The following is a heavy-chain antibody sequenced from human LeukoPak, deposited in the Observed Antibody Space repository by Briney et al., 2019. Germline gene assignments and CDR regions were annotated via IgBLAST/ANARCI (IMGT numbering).Heavy chain of an antibody. J-gene: IGHJ4*02. CDR2: ISSNGGST. V-gene: IGHV3-64*01. CDR3: ARLQSDWLSWGDY. D-gene: IGHD3-9*01. CDR1: GFTFSSYA. Sequence: GGSLRLSCAASGFTFSSYAMHWVRQAPGKGLEYVSAISSNGGSTYYANSVKGRFTISRDNSKNTLYLQMGSPRAEDMAVYYCARLQSDWLSWGDYWGQGTLVTVSS.